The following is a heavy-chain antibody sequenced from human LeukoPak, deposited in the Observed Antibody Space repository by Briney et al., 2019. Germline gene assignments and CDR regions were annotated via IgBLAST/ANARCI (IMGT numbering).Heavy chain of an antibody. V-gene: IGHV3-30*04. J-gene: IGHJ4*02. CDR2: ISYDGSNK. CDR3: ARGPDSGWQIWDY. D-gene: IGHD6-19*01. Sequence: GGSLRLSCAASGFTFSSYAMHWVRQAPGKGLEWVAVISYDGSNKYYADSVKGRFTISRDNSKNTLYLQMNSLRAEDTAVYYCARGPDSGWQIWDYWGQGTLVTVSS. CDR1: GFTFSSYA.